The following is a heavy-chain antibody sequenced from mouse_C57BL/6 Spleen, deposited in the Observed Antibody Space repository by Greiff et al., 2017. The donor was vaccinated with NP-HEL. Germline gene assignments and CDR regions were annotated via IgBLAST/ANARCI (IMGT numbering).Heavy chain of an antibody. CDR1: GYSITSGYY. J-gene: IGHJ3*01. V-gene: IGHV3-6*01. CDR2: ISYDGSN. D-gene: IGHD1-2*01. Sequence: EVKLMESGPGLVKPSQSLSLTCSVTGYSITSGYYWNWIRQFPGNKLEWMGYISYDGSNNYNPSLKNRISITRDTSKNQFFLKLNSVTTEDTATYYCARERLGAWFAYWGQGTLVTVSA. CDR3: ARERLGAWFAY.